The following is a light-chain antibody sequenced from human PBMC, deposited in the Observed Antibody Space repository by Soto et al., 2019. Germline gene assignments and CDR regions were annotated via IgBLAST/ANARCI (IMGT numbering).Light chain of an antibody. V-gene: IGKV3-15*01. Sequence: EIVMTQSPATLSVSPGERATLSCRASQSVSSNLAWYQQKPGQAPRLLIYGASTRATGIPARFSGSGSGTEFTLTISSLQPEDFATYYCQQLHSYPRTFGQGTRLEIK. CDR2: GAS. J-gene: IGKJ5*01. CDR3: QQLHSYPRT. CDR1: QSVSSN.